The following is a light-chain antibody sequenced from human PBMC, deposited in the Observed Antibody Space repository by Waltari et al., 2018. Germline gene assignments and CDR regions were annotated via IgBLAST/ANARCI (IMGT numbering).Light chain of an antibody. Sequence: QSALTQPASVSGSPGQSITISCTGTSSDVGSYNLVSWYQQHPGKAPKLMIYEGSKRPSGVTKRCSGSNSGDTASLTISGLQADDEADYYCCSYAPSSTVWVFGGGTKLTVL. J-gene: IGLJ3*02. CDR2: EGS. CDR1: SSDVGSYNL. CDR3: CSYAPSSTVWV. V-gene: IGLV2-23*01.